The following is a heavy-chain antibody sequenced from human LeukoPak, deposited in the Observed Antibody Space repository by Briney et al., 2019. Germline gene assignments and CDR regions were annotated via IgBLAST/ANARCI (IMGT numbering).Heavy chain of an antibody. D-gene: IGHD2-2*03. CDR1: GFTFSSYG. CDR2: ISYDGSNK. J-gene: IGHJ4*02. CDR3: AKDGYRTVALDY. Sequence: GGSLRLSCAASGFTFSSYGMHWVRQAPGKGLEWVAVISYDGSNKYYADSVKGRFTISRDNSKNTLYLQINSLRAEDTAVHYCAKDGYRTVALDYWGQGTLVTVSS. V-gene: IGHV3-30*18.